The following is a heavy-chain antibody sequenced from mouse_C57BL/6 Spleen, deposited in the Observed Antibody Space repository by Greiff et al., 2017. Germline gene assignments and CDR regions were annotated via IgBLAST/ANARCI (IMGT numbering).Heavy chain of an antibody. Sequence: EVQLQQSGPVLVKPGASVKMSCKASGYTFTDYYMNWVKQSHGKSLEWIGVINPYNGGTSYNQKFKGKATLTVDKSSSTAYVELNSLTSEDSAVYYCARDDYDVGNYFDYWGQGTTLTVSS. D-gene: IGHD2-4*01. CDR3: ARDDYDVGNYFDY. CDR2: INPYNGGT. V-gene: IGHV1-19*01. CDR1: GYTFTDYY. J-gene: IGHJ2*01.